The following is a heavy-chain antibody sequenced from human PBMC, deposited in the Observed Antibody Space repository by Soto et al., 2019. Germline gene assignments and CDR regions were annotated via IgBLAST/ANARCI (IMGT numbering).Heavy chain of an antibody. V-gene: IGHV3-23*01. D-gene: IGHD6-13*01. Sequence: GGSLRLSCAASGFTFSSYAMSWVRQAPGKGLEWVSAISGSGGSTYYADSVKGRFTISRDNSKNTLYLQMNSLRAEDTAVYYCAKDDYYGSSWPNRITKTFFDYWGQGTLVTVSS. CDR1: GFTFSSYA. J-gene: IGHJ4*02. CDR2: ISGSGGST. CDR3: AKDDYYGSSWPNRITKTFFDY.